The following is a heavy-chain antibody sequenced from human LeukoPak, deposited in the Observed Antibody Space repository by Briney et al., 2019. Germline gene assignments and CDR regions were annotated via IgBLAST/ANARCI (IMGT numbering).Heavy chain of an antibody. CDR1: GYTFTSYY. Sequence: GASVRVSCKASGYTFTSYYMHWVRQAPGQGLEWMGMINSSGGSTSYAQKFQGRVTMTRDTSTSTVYMELSSLRSEDTAVYYCARGPPGIAAAPGYWGQGTLVTVSS. V-gene: IGHV1-46*01. CDR3: ARGPPGIAAAPGY. D-gene: IGHD6-13*01. CDR2: INSSGGST. J-gene: IGHJ4*02.